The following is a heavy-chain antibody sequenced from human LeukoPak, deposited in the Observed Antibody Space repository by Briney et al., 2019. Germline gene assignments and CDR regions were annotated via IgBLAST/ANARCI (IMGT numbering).Heavy chain of an antibody. V-gene: IGHV3-23*01. D-gene: IGHD6-19*01. Sequence: SGGSLRLSCAASGFTFSSFAMSWVRQAPGKGLEWVSVISSSGGSTYYADSVKGRFTNSRDNSKNTLYLHMTTLRAEDTAVYYCAKDLNAVGPFDSWGQGTLVTVSS. CDR2: ISSSGGST. CDR3: AKDLNAVGPFDS. CDR1: GFTFSSFA. J-gene: IGHJ4*02.